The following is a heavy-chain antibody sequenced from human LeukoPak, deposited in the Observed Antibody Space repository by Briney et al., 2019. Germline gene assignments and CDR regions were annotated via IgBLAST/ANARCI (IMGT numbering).Heavy chain of an antibody. CDR2: INPNSGGT. Sequence: ASVTVSFKASGYTFTVYYMHWVRQAPGQGLEWMGWINPNSGGTNYAQKFQGRVTMTRDTSISTAYMELSRLRSDDTAVYYCARDSLFLEWFSNWFDPWGQGTLVTVSS. J-gene: IGHJ5*02. CDR3: ARDSLFLEWFSNWFDP. CDR1: GYTFTVYY. V-gene: IGHV1-2*02. D-gene: IGHD3-3*01.